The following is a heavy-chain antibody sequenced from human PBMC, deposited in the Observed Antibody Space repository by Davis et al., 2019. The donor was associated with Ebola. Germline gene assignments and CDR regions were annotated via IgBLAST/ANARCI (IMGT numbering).Heavy chain of an antibody. Sequence: MPSETLSLTCTVSGGSISSGGYYWSWIRQHPGKGLEWIGYIYYSGSTNYNPSLKSRVTISVDTSKNQFSLKLSSVTAADTAVYYCARAQTTVVTGWFDPWGQGTLVTVSS. CDR3: ARAQTTVVTGWFDP. D-gene: IGHD4-23*01. CDR1: GGSISSGGYY. CDR2: IYYSGST. J-gene: IGHJ5*02. V-gene: IGHV4-61*08.